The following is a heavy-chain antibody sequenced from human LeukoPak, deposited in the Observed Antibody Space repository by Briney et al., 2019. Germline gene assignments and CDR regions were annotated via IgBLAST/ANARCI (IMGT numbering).Heavy chain of an antibody. CDR1: GYSFTSYW. D-gene: IGHD3-3*01. V-gene: IGHV5-51*01. Sequence: GESLKISCKGSGYSFTSYWIGWVRQMPGKGLEWMGIIYPGDSDTRYSPSFQGQVTISADKSISTAYLQWSSLKASDTATYYCARADYDFWSGYFYYFDYWGQGTLVTVSS. CDR2: IYPGDSDT. CDR3: ARADYDFWSGYFYYFDY. J-gene: IGHJ4*02.